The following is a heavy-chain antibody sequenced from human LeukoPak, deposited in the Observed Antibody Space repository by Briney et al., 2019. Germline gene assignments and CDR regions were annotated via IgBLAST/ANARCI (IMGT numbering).Heavy chain of an antibody. V-gene: IGHV1-69*06. CDR3: ARERGCSSTSCPYYFDY. CDR1: GGTFSSYA. Sequence: SVKVSCKASGGTFSSYAISWVRQAPGQGLEWMGGIIPIFGTANYAQKFQGRVTITADKSTGTAYMELSSLRSEDTAVYYCARERGCSSTSCPYYFDYWGQGTLVTVSS. D-gene: IGHD2-2*01. CDR2: IIPIFGTA. J-gene: IGHJ4*02.